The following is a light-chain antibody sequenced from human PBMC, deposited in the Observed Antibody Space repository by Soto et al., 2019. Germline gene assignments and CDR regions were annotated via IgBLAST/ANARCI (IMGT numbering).Light chain of an antibody. V-gene: IGKV1-5*01. Sequence: DILMPPCPSTLSASVWDRVTISLRASQSISSWLAWYQQKPGKAPKLLIYDASSLESGVPSRFSGSGSGTEFTLTISSLQPDDFATYYCQQYNSYSWPFGQGTKV. CDR2: DAS. CDR3: QQYNSYSWP. CDR1: QSISSW. J-gene: IGKJ1*01.